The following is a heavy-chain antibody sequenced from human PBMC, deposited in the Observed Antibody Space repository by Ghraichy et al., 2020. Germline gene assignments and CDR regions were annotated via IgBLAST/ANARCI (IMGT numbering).Heavy chain of an antibody. CDR2: INPDATNT. CDR1: GFSLSDYW. V-gene: IGHV3-74*01. Sequence: GGSLRLSCAASGFSLSDYWMNWVRQAPGKGLVWVSHINPDATNTKYADPVKGRFTVSRDKAKNTLYLQLNSLRAEDTAVYYCVRDGPGTTPYDYWGQGTLVTVSS. CDR3: VRDGPGTTPYDY. J-gene: IGHJ4*02. D-gene: IGHD1-1*01.